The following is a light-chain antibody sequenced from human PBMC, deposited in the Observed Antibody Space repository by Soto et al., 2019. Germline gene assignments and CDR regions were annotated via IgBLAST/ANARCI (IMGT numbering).Light chain of an antibody. CDR1: SSNIGSNT. Sequence: SVLTHPPSASGTPGQRVTISCSGSSSNIGSNTVNWYQQLPGTAPKLLIYSNNQRPSGVPDRFSGSKSGTSASLAISGLQSEDEADYYCAAWDDSLNGHYVFGTGTKVTVL. V-gene: IGLV1-44*01. CDR3: AAWDDSLNGHYV. CDR2: SNN. J-gene: IGLJ1*01.